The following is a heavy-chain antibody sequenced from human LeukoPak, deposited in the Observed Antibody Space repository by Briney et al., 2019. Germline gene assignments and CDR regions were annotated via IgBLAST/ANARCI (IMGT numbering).Heavy chain of an antibody. V-gene: IGHV3-21*04. D-gene: IGHD6-13*01. J-gene: IGHJ3*02. CDR1: GFTFSTYN. Sequence: GGSLRLSCAASGFTFSTYNMNWVRQAPGKGLEWVSSITSSSSYIYYADSVKGRFTISRDNSKNTLYLQMNSLRAEDTAVYYCAKDIGSSWYSIGHDAFDIWGQGTMVTVSS. CDR3: AKDIGSSWYSIGHDAFDI. CDR2: ITSSSSYI.